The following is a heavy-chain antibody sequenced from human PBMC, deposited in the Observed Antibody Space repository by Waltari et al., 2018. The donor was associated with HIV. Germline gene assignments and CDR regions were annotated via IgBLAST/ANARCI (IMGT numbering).Heavy chain of an antibody. CDR2: IWYDGSNK. CDR1: GFTFSSYG. J-gene: IGHJ4*02. V-gene: IGHV3-33*01. CDR3: ARRTDYYDSSGYQSWCDY. Sequence: QVQLVESGGGVVQPGRSLRLSCAASGFTFSSYGMHWVRQAPGKGLEWVAVIWYDGSNKYYADSVKGRFTISRDNSKNTLYLQMNSLRVEDTAVYYCARRTDYYDSSGYQSWCDYWGQGTLVTVSS. D-gene: IGHD3-22*01.